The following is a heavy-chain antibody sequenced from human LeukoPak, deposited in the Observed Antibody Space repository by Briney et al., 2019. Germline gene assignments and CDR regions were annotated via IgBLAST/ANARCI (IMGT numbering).Heavy chain of an antibody. CDR2: IYYSGST. CDR1: GGSISSGDYY. V-gene: IGHV4-30-4*01. J-gene: IGHJ2*01. D-gene: IGHD6-19*01. Sequence: SQTLSLTCTVSGGSISSGDYYWSWIRQPPGKGLEWIGYIYYSGSTYYNPSLKSRVTISVDTSKNQFSLKLSSVTAADTAVYYCARGLTIAVAHDLGDWYFDLWGRGTLVTVSS. CDR3: ARGLTIAVAHDLGDWYFDL.